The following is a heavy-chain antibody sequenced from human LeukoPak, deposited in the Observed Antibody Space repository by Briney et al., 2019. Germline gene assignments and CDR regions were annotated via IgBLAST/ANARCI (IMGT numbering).Heavy chain of an antibody. Sequence: GGSLRLSCAASGFTFRSYAMTWVRQAPGKGLEWVSEISNVGTINYADSVTGRFTMSRDNSKNTLYLQMNSLRAEDTAVYYCAKNGGHPTENYYRDAGGKGTTVSVSS. CDR2: ISNVGTI. CDR3: AKNGGHPTENYYRDA. CDR1: GFTFRSYA. V-gene: IGHV3-23*01. D-gene: IGHD4-17*01. J-gene: IGHJ6*03.